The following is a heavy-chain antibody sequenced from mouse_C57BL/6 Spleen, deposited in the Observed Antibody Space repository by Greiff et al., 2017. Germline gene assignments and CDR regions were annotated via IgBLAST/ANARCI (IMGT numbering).Heavy chain of an antibody. CDR2: ISSGGSYT. V-gene: IGHV5-6*01. Sequence: EVKLVESGGDLVKPGGSLKLSCAASGFTFSSYGMSWVRQTPDKRLEWVATISSGGSYTYYPDSVKGRFTISRDNAKNTLYLQMSSLKSEDTAMYYCARQTGTVRGYAMDYWGQGTSVTVSS. CDR3: ARQTGTVRGYAMDY. CDR1: GFTFSSYG. J-gene: IGHJ4*01. D-gene: IGHD4-1*01.